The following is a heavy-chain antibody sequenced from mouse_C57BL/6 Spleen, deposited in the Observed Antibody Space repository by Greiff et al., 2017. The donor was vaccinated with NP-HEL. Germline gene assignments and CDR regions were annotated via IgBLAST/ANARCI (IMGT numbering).Heavy chain of an antibody. J-gene: IGHJ3*01. V-gene: IGHV1-69*01. CDR2: IDPSDSYT. Sequence: QVQLQQPGAELVMPGASVKLSCKASGYTFTSYWMHWVKQRPGQGLEWIGEIDPSDSYTNYNQKFKGKSKLTVDKSSSTAYMQLSSLTSEDSAVYYCTRWDYGIAYWGQGTLVTVSA. D-gene: IGHD1-1*01. CDR1: GYTFTSYW. CDR3: TRWDYGIAY.